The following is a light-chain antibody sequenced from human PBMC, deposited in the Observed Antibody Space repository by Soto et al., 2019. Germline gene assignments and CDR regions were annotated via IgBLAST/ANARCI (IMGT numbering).Light chain of an antibody. CDR3: QQYSNSPRT. CDR1: QSVSSSY. CDR2: DAS. J-gene: IGKJ1*01. Sequence: EVVLTQSPGTLSLSPGETATLSCRASQSVSSSYLAWYQQKPGQAPRLLIYDASSRATGIPDRFSGSGSGTAFTLTISRLEPEDFAVYYCQQYSNSPRTFGQGTKVDIK. V-gene: IGKV3-20*01.